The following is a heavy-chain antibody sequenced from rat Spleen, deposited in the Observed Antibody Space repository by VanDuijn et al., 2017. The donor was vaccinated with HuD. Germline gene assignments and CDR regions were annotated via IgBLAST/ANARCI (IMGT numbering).Heavy chain of an antibody. CDR2: IWGNGSP. D-gene: IGHD1-2*01. CDR3: ARSDYSSPYYFDY. CDR1: GFSLSNYG. V-gene: IGHV2S61*01. J-gene: IGHJ2*01. Sequence: QVQLKESGPGLVQPSQTLSLTCTVSGFSLSNYGVIWVRQPPGKGLEWMGVIWGNGSPNYNSVLKSRLSISRDTSKSQLFLQMNNLQTEDTAMYFCARSDYSSPYYFDYWGQGVMVTVSS.